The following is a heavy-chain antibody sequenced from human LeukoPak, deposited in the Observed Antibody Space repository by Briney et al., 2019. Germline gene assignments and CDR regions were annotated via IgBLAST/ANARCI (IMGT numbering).Heavy chain of an antibody. D-gene: IGHD6-13*01. CDR1: GFTFSLSA. Sequence: GGSLRLSCAASGFTFSLSAMSWVRQAPGKGLEWVANINEDGSETHYVDSVKGRFTISRDNAKNSLYLQMNSLRAEDTAIYYCARHRCPSSWGPGTVVTVS. V-gene: IGHV3-7*03. CDR2: INEDGSET. J-gene: IGHJ3*01. CDR3: ARHRCPSS.